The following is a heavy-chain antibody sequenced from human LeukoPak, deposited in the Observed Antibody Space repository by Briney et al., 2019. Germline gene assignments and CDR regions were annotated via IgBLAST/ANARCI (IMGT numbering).Heavy chain of an antibody. J-gene: IGHJ6*03. Sequence: SETLSLTCTVSGGSISSYYWSWIRQPAGKGLEWIGRIYTSGSTNYNPSLKSRVTMSVDTSKNQFSLKLSSVTAADTAVYYCARGGGVPAALAGSYYYYYMDVWGKGTTVTVSS. V-gene: IGHV4-4*07. D-gene: IGHD2-2*01. CDR1: GGSISSYY. CDR3: ARGGGVPAALAGSYYYYYMDV. CDR2: IYTSGST.